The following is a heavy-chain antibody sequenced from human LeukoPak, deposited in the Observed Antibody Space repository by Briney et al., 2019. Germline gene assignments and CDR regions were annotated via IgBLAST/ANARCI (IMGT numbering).Heavy chain of an antibody. CDR1: GGSVSSYF. CDR2: ISYSGNT. Sequence: SETLSLTCTVSGGSVSSYFWTWIRQPPGKGLGWIGYISYSGNTDYNPSLKSRVTISVDTSKNQFSLRLSSVTAADTAVYYCAREGGFSGYFDYWGQGTLVTVSS. D-gene: IGHD3-16*01. CDR3: AREGGFSGYFDY. J-gene: IGHJ4*02. V-gene: IGHV4-59*02.